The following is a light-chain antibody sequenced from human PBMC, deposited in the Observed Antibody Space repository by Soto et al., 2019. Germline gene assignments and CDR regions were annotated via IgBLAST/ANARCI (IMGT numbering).Light chain of an antibody. CDR1: SSNIGSNY. CDR3: SAWDDSLRAVV. V-gene: IGLV1-47*01. Sequence: QSVLTQPPSASGTPGQRVTISCCGSSSNIGSNYVYWYQQLPGTAPKLLIYYNNQRPSGVPDRFSGSKSGTSASLAISGLRSEDEADYYCSAWDDSLRAVVFGGGTKLTVL. CDR2: YNN. J-gene: IGLJ2*01.